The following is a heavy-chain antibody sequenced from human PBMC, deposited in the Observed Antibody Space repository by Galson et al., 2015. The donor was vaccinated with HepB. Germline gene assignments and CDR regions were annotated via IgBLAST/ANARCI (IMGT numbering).Heavy chain of an antibody. J-gene: IGHJ4*02. CDR3: ARQERYSYGPYYFDY. Sequence: QVQLQESGPGLVKPSETLSLTCTVSGGPISSYYWSWIRQPPGKGLEWIGYIYYSGSTNYNPSLKSRVTISVDTSKNQFSLKLSSVTAADTAVYYCARQERYSYGPYYFDYWGQGTLVTVSS. CDR2: IYYSGST. D-gene: IGHD5-18*01. V-gene: IGHV4-59*08. CDR1: GGPISSYY.